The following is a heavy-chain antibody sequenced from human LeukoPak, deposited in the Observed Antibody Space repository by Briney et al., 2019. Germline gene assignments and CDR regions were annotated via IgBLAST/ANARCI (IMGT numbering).Heavy chain of an antibody. CDR3: ARDIGTANLYYYYGMDV. CDR2: IYYRGST. Sequence: PSETLSLTCTVSGGSISSYYWSWIRQPPGKGLEWIGYIYYRGSTNYNAALNSRVPISVDSSKNQFSLKLSSVTAAATAVYYCARDIGTANLYYYYGMDVWGQGTTVTVSS. CDR1: GGSISSYY. V-gene: IGHV4-59*01. J-gene: IGHJ6*02. D-gene: IGHD2-21*02.